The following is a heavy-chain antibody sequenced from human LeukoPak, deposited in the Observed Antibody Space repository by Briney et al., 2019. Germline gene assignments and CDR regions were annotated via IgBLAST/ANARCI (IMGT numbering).Heavy chain of an antibody. Sequence: GGSLRLSCAASGFSFSSYGMHWVRQAPGKGLEWVAVIPYDGSNTYYADSVKGRFTISRDNSKNTLYLQMNSLRVEDSAVYHCAKNTKPTSVTPDFWGQGTLVTVSS. V-gene: IGHV3-30*18. J-gene: IGHJ4*02. D-gene: IGHD4-23*01. CDR2: IPYDGSNT. CDR3: AKNTKPTSVTPDF. CDR1: GFSFSSYG.